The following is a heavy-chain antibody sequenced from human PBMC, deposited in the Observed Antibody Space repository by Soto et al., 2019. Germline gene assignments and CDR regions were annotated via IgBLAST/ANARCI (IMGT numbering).Heavy chain of an antibody. D-gene: IGHD2-2*01. CDR1: GYSFSNYW. V-gene: IGHV5-51*01. Sequence: RGASLKISCKGSGYSFSNYWIVWVRQMPGKGLERMGIIYPGDSETKYSPSFQGQVTISADKSINTAYLQWISLKASDTAVYYCTRGNCNNSNCHPGGSWGQGTPVTVSS. CDR3: TRGNCNNSNCHPGGS. J-gene: IGHJ4*02. CDR2: IYPGDSET.